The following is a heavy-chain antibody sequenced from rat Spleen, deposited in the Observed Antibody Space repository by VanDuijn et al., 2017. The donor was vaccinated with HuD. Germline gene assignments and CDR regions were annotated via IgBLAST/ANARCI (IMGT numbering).Heavy chain of an antibody. V-gene: IGHV5S11*01. CDR3: VLYCSFDNWFAF. Sequence: EVQLVESGGGLVQPGRSMKLSCAALGFTFSNYYMAWVRQDPKKGLVWFAYISYDGGSTYYRYSVKGRFTVSRDNAKSILHLQMDSLSSEEMATYYCVLYCSFDNWFAFWGQGTLVTVSS. CDR2: ISYDGGST. D-gene: IGHD1-12*01. CDR1: GFTFSNYY. J-gene: IGHJ3*01.